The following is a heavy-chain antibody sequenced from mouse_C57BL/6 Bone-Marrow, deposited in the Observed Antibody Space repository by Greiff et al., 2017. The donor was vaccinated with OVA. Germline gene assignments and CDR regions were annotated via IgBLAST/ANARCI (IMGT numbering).Heavy chain of an antibody. CDR3: ASGVITTVVADWYFDV. J-gene: IGHJ1*03. CDR1: GYTFTDYN. V-gene: IGHV1-22*01. D-gene: IGHD1-1*01. Sequence: EVQLQESGPELVKPGASVKMSCKASGYTFTDYNMHWVKQSHGKSLEWIGYINPNNGGTSYNQKFKGKATLTVNKSSSTAYMELRSLTSEDSAVYYCASGVITTVVADWYFDVWGTGTTVTVSS. CDR2: INPNNGGT.